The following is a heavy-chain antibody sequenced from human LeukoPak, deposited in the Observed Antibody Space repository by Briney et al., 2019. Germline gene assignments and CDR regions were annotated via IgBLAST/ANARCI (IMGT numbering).Heavy chain of an antibody. Sequence: GGSLRLSCAASGFTFSSYAMHWVRQAPGKGLEGVAVISYDGSNKYYADSVKGRFTISRDNSKNTLYLQMNSLRAEDTAVYYCARDGIRRQIRFLEWLLVFWGQGTLVTVSS. CDR2: ISYDGSNK. CDR1: GFTFSSYA. J-gene: IGHJ4*02. CDR3: ARDGIRRQIRFLEWLLVF. D-gene: IGHD3-3*01. V-gene: IGHV3-30-3*01.